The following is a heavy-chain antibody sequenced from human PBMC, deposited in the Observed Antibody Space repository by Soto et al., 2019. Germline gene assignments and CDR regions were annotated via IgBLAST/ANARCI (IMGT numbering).Heavy chain of an antibody. V-gene: IGHV1-18*01. J-gene: IGHJ4*02. CDR1: GYTFTSYG. CDR2: ISAYNGNT. Sequence: QVQLVQSGAEVKKPGASVKVSCKASGYTFTSYGISWVRQDPGQGLEGMGLISAYNGNTNYAQKLQGRVTMTTDTSTSTAYVELRSLRSADTAVYYCSRDAPPEDYWGQGTLVTVSS. CDR3: SRDAPPEDY.